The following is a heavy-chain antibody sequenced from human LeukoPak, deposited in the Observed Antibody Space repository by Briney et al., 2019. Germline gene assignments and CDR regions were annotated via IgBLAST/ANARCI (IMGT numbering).Heavy chain of an antibody. J-gene: IGHJ5*02. Sequence: PSDTLSLTCTLSGSSISSYYWSWIRQPPGKGLEWNGYIYYSGRTNYNPSLKSRVTISVDTSKNQFSLKLSSVTAADTAVYYCAREDISSSDWFDPWGQGTLVTVSS. V-gene: IGHV4-59*01. CDR2: IYYSGRT. CDR1: GSSISSYY. CDR3: AREDISSSDWFDP. D-gene: IGHD6-6*01.